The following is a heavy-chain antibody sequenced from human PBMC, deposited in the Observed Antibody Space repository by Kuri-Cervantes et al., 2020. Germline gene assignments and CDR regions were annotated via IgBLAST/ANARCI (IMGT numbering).Heavy chain of an antibody. V-gene: IGHV3-9*01. Sequence: SLKISCAASGFTFDDYAMHWVRQAPGKGLEWVSGISWNSGSIGYADSVRGRFTISRDNAKNSLYLQMNSLRAEDTAVYYCARDLWISGSGSYYKYYWGQGTLVTGSS. D-gene: IGHD3-10*01. CDR1: GFTFDDYA. CDR2: ISWNSGSI. J-gene: IGHJ4*02. CDR3: ARDLWISGSGSYYKYY.